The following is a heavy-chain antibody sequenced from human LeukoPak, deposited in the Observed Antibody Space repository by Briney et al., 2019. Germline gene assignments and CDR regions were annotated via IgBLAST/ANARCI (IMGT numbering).Heavy chain of an antibody. D-gene: IGHD2-2*01. CDR3: AREGVYCSSTSCYAFDI. CDR2: ISYDGSNK. Sequence: PGGSLRLSCAASGFTFSSYAMHWVRQAPGKGLVWVAVISYDGSNKYYADSVKGRFTISRDNSKNTLYLQMNSLRAEDTAVYYCAREGVYCSSTSCYAFDIWGQGTMVTVSS. V-gene: IGHV3-30-3*01. CDR1: GFTFSSYA. J-gene: IGHJ3*02.